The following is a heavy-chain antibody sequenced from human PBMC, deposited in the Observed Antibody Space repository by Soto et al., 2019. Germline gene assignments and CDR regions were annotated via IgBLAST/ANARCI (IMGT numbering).Heavy chain of an antibody. D-gene: IGHD2-21*02. CDR2: ISYDGSNK. J-gene: IGHJ4*02. CDR1: GFTFSSYA. V-gene: IGHV3-30-3*01. Sequence: PGGSLRLSCAASGFTFSSYAMHWVRQAPGKGLEWVAVISYDGSNKYYADSVKGRFTISRDNSKNTLYLQMNSLRAEDTAVYYCARESDPFSYFDYWGQGTLVTVSS. CDR3: ARESDPFSYFDY.